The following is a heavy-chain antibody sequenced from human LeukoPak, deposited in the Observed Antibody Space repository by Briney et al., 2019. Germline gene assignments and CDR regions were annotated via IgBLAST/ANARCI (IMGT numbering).Heavy chain of an antibody. D-gene: IGHD2-2*01. Sequence: PGGSLRLSCAASGFTFSSYAMSWVRQAPGKGLEWVSAISGSGGSTYYADSVKGRFTISRDNSKNTLYLQMNSLRAEDTAVYYCAKDPHPRYCSSTSCSGYWGQGTLVTVSS. CDR1: GFTFSSYA. CDR2: ISGSGGST. CDR3: AKDPHPRYCSSTSCSGY. V-gene: IGHV3-23*01. J-gene: IGHJ4*02.